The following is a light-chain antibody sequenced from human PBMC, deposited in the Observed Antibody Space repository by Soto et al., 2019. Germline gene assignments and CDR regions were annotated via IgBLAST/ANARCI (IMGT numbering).Light chain of an antibody. CDR1: ISNIGSNT. Sequence: QRLLTQPPSASVTPGQRVTISCSGSISNIGSNTVNWYQQLPGTAPKLLIYSNNQRPSGVPDRFSGSKSGTSASLAISGLQSEDGADYYCAAWDDSLNVNVVFGGGTKVTVL. V-gene: IGLV1-44*01. J-gene: IGLJ2*01. CDR2: SNN. CDR3: AAWDDSLNVNVV.